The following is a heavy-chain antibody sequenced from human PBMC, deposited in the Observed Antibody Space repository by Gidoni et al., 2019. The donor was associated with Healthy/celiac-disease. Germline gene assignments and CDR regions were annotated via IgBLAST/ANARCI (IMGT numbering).Heavy chain of an antibody. Sequence: EVQLVESGGGLVQPGGSLRLSCAASGFTFSSYWMSWVRQAPGKGLEWGANIKQDGSEKYYVDSVKGRFTISRDNAKNSLYLKMNRLRAEDTAVYYCARDHDDFWSGYQTVDYWGQGTLVTVSS. CDR2: IKQDGSEK. D-gene: IGHD3-3*01. V-gene: IGHV3-7*01. CDR1: GFTFSSYW. CDR3: ARDHDDFWSGYQTVDY. J-gene: IGHJ4*02.